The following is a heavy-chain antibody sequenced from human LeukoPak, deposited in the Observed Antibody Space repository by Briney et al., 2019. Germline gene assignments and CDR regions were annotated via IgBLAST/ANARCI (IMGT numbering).Heavy chain of an antibody. Sequence: SETLSLTCTVSGGSISSSSYYWGWIRQPPGKGLEWIGSIYYSGSTYYNPSLKSRVTISVDTSKNQFSLKLSSVTAADTAVYYCAHTPGPHYVLLPTWGQGTLVTVSS. CDR2: IYYSGST. CDR1: GGSISSSSYY. D-gene: IGHD2/OR15-2a*01. V-gene: IGHV4-39*07. J-gene: IGHJ4*02. CDR3: AHTPGPHYVLLPT.